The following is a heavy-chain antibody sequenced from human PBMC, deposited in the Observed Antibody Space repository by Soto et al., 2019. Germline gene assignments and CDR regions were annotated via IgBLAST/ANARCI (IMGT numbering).Heavy chain of an antibody. CDR2: MNPNSGNT. CDR3: ARTLLRYFDWLSYYYYMDV. CDR1: GYTFTSYD. J-gene: IGHJ6*03. V-gene: IGHV1-8*01. D-gene: IGHD3-9*01. Sequence: ASVKVSCKASGYTFTSYDINWVRQATGQGLEWMGWMNPNSGNTGYAQKFQGRVTMTRNTSISTAYMELSSLRSEDTAVYYCARTLLRYFDWLSYYYYMDVWGKGTTVTVSS.